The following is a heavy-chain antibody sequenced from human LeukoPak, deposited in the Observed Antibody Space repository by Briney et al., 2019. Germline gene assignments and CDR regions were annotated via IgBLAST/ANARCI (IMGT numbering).Heavy chain of an antibody. Sequence: PGGSLRLSCVASRFTFSNYWMSWVRQAPGKGLEWVSAISGSGGSTYYADSVKGRFTISRDNSKNTLYLQMNSLRAEDTAVYYCARRVVVTVNYAFDIWGQGTMVTVSS. V-gene: IGHV3-23*01. CDR2: ISGSGGST. D-gene: IGHD2-21*02. CDR3: ARRVVVTVNYAFDI. J-gene: IGHJ3*02. CDR1: RFTFSNYW.